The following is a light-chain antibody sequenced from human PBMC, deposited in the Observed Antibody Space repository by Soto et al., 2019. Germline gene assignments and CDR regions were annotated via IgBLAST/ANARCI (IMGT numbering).Light chain of an antibody. CDR2: EGS. V-gene: IGLV2-23*01. CDR1: SSDVGSYNL. Sequence: QSVLTQPASVSGSPGQSITISCTGTSSDVGSYNLVSWYQQHPGKAPKLMIYEGSKRPSGVSNLFSGSKSGNTASLTISGLQAEDEADYYCCSYAGSSTPHVVFGGGTKLTVL. J-gene: IGLJ2*01. CDR3: CSYAGSSTPHVV.